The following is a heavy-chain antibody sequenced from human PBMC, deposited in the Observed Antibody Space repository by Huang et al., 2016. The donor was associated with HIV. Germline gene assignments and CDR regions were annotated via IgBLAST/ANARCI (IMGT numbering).Heavy chain of an antibody. D-gene: IGHD3-22*01. J-gene: IGHJ4*02. CDR1: GGSFSGYY. Sequence: QVQLQQWGAGLLKPSETLSLTCAVYGGSFSGYYWSWIRQPPGKGREWIGEINHSGSTNYNPSVKSRVTISVDTSKNQFSLKLSSVTAADTAVYYCARILMYYNSSGYGFDYWGQGTLVTVSS. CDR3: ARILMYYNSSGYGFDY. V-gene: IGHV4-34*01. CDR2: INHSGST.